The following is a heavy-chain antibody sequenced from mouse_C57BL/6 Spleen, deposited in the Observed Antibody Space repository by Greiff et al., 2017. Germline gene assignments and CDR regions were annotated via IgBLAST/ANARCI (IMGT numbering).Heavy chain of an antibody. J-gene: IGHJ2*01. V-gene: IGHV5-4*01. CDR3: ARDPRGLYYFDY. CDR1: GFTFSSYA. D-gene: IGHD6-1*01. CDR2: ISDGGSYT. Sequence: DVHLVESGGGLVKPGGSLKLSCAASGFTFSSYAMSWVRQTPEKRLEWVATISDGGSYTYYPDNVKGRFTISRDNAKNNLYLQMSHLKSEDTAMYYCARDPRGLYYFDYWGQGTTLTVSS.